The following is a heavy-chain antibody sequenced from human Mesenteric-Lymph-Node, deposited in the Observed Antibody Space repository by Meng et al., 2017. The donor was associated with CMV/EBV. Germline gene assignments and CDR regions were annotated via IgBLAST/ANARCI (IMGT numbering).Heavy chain of an antibody. J-gene: IGHJ5*02. Sequence: GGSLRLSCAASGFTFSSYSMNWVRQAPGKGLEWVSYISSSSSTIYYADSVKGRFTISRDNAKNSLYLQMNSLRADDTAVYYCAKDPFYHSNTPGWLHPWGQGTLVTVSS. V-gene: IGHV3-48*04. CDR1: GFTFSSYS. CDR2: ISSSSSTI. CDR3: AKDPFYHSNTPGWLHP. D-gene: IGHD2/OR15-2a*01.